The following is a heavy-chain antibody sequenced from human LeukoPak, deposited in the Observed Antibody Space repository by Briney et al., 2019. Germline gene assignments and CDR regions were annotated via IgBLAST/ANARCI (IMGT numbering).Heavy chain of an antibody. Sequence: PGGSLRLSCAASGFTFSSYSMNWVRQAPGKGRECVSSISSSSSYIYYADSVKGRFTISRDNAKNSLYLQMNSLRAEDTAVYYCARDTGYDSSGYYHYWGQGTLVTVSS. J-gene: IGHJ4*02. CDR1: GFTFSSYS. CDR3: ARDTGYDSSGYYHY. D-gene: IGHD3-22*01. CDR2: ISSSSSYI. V-gene: IGHV3-21*01.